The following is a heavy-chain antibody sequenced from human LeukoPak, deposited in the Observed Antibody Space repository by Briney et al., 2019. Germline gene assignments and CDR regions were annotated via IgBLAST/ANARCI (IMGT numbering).Heavy chain of an antibody. Sequence: PSETLSLTCAVSGYSISSGYYWGWIRQPPGKGLEWIGSIYHSGNTYYNPSLKSRVTISVDTSKNQFSLRLSSVTAADTAVYYCVRDRSGGYSVDYWGQGTLVTVS. D-gene: IGHD1-26*01. CDR3: VRDRSGGYSVDY. CDR2: IYHSGNT. CDR1: GYSISSGYY. J-gene: IGHJ4*02. V-gene: IGHV4-38-2*02.